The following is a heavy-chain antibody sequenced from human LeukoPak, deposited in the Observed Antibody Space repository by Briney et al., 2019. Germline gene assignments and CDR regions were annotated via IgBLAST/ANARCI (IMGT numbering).Heavy chain of an antibody. D-gene: IGHD3-10*01. CDR1: GGSISSYY. CDR3: AGLYYYGSGSSFDY. Sequence: SETLSLTCTVSGGSISSYYGSWVRQPAGKGLEWIGRIYTSGSTNYNPSPKSRVTMSVDTSKNQFSLKRSSVTAADTAVYYCAGLYYYGSGSSFDYWGQGTLVTVSS. CDR2: IYTSGST. J-gene: IGHJ4*02. V-gene: IGHV4-4*07.